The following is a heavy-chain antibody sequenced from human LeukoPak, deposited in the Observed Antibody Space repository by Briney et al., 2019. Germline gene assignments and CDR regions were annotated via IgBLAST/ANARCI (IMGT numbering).Heavy chain of an antibody. D-gene: IGHD3-22*01. CDR2: IGVGGTT. CDR3: AKAQGYSDC. J-gene: IGHJ4*02. V-gene: IGHV3-23*01. CDR1: GFIFSDYG. Sequence: PGGSLRLSCAASGFIFSDYGMNWVRQAPGEGLEGVSGIGVGGTTYYAESVKGRFTIPRDTSKNTLYLQMNSLRAQDTAVYCCAKAQGYSDCWGQGNLVTVSS.